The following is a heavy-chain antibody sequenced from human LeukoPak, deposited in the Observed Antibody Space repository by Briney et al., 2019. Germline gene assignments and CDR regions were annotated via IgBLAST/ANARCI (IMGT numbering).Heavy chain of an antibody. V-gene: IGHV4-59*12. D-gene: IGHD6-6*01. Sequence: PSETLSLTCTVSGGSISSYYWSWIRQPPGKGLEWIGSIYYSGSAYYNPSLKSRVTISVDTSKNQFSLKLSSVTAADTAVYYCARGLAARLYYWGQGTLVTVSS. CDR3: ARGLAARLYY. CDR2: IYYSGSA. CDR1: GGSISSYY. J-gene: IGHJ4*02.